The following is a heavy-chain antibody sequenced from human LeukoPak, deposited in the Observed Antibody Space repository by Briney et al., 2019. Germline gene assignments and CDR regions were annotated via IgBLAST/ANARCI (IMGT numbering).Heavy chain of an antibody. J-gene: IGHJ6*03. CDR1: GYTFTDYY. V-gene: IGHV1-2*02. Sequence: GASVKVSCKTSGYTFTDYYMHWVRQAPGQGLEWMGWINPNSGGTNYAQKLQGRVTMTTDTSTSTAYMELRSLRSDDTAIYYCAREGLPRYYYYMDVWGKGTTVTVSS. CDR3: AREGLPRYYYYMDV. D-gene: IGHD5-18*01. CDR2: INPNSGGT.